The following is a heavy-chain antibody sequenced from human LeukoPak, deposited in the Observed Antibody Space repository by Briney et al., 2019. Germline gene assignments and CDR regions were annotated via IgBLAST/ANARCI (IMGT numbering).Heavy chain of an antibody. CDR2: INPNSGGT. Sequence: GASVKVSCKASGYTFTGYYMHWGRQAPGQGLEWMGWINPNSGGTNYAQKFQGRVTMTRDTSISTAYMELSRLRSDDTAVYYCARSPALLWFGELHPYYFDYWGQGTLVTVSS. CDR1: GYTFTGYY. J-gene: IGHJ4*02. D-gene: IGHD3-10*01. CDR3: ARSPALLWFGELHPYYFDY. V-gene: IGHV1-2*02.